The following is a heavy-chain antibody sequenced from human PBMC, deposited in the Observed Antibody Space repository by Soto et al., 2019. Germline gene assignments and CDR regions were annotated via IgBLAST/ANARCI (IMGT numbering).Heavy chain of an antibody. CDR2: IKQDGSEK. D-gene: IGHD5-18*01. Sequence: PGGSLRLSCATSGFTFNHYWMAWVRQAPGKGLEWVANIKQDGSEKFYVESVLGRFFISRDNAKNSVFLQMNSLRVEDTAVYYCATHSFDNLSAGDSWGQGTLVTVSS. CDR3: ATHSFDNLSAGDS. J-gene: IGHJ4*02. CDR1: GFTFNHYW. V-gene: IGHV3-7*01.